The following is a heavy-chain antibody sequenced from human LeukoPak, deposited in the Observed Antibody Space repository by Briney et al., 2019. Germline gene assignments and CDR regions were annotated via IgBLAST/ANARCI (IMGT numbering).Heavy chain of an antibody. D-gene: IGHD3-22*01. J-gene: IGHJ3*02. CDR3: AKSNGYGLIDI. CDR1: GGSISSYY. CDR2: IFYSGST. Sequence: SETLSLTCTVSGGSISSYYCSWIRQSPGKGLEWIGHIFYSGSTYYSPSLKSRVTISLDTSRNQFSLKLNSVTAADTAVYYCAKSNGYGLIDIWGQGTMVTVSS. V-gene: IGHV4-59*12.